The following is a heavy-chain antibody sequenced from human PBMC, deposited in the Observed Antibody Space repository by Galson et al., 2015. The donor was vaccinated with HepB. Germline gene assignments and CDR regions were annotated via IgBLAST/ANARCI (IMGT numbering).Heavy chain of an antibody. V-gene: IGHV3-66*01. Sequence: SLRLSCAASGFTVSNNYMSWVRQAPGKGLEWVSVIYSGGSTYYADSVKGRFTISRDNSKNTLYFQVNSLRAEDTAVYYCARLGYSYSFDYWGQGSLVTVSS. CDR1: GFTVSNNY. CDR3: ARLGYSYSFDY. J-gene: IGHJ4*02. CDR2: IYSGGST. D-gene: IGHD5-18*01.